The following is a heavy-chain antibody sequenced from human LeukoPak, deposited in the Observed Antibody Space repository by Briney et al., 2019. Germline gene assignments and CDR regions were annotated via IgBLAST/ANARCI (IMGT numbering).Heavy chain of an antibody. CDR2: IYYSGST. V-gene: IGHV4-39*01. CDR3: ARHLYYSDTSGYFDY. D-gene: IGHD3-22*01. J-gene: IGHJ4*02. Sequence: WIRQPPGKGLEWIAIIYYSGSTYYNPSLKSRVTISVDTSKNQFSLKLNSVTAADTAVYYCARHLYYSDTSGYFDYWGQGTLVTVSS.